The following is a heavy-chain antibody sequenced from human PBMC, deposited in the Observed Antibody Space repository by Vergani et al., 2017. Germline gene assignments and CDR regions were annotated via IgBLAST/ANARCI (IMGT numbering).Heavy chain of an antibody. CDR3: ARVGVYCSSTSCYGYYYYMDV. CDR1: GGTFSSYA. V-gene: IGHV1-69*01. CDR2: IIPIFGTA. D-gene: IGHD2-2*01. Sequence: QVQLVQSGAEVKRPGSSVQVSCKASGGTFSSYAISWVRQAPGQGLEWMGGIIPIFGTANYAQKFQGRVTITADEAPSTAYMELSSLRSEDTAVYYCARVGVYCSSTSCYGYYYYMDVWGKGTTVTVSS. J-gene: IGHJ6*03.